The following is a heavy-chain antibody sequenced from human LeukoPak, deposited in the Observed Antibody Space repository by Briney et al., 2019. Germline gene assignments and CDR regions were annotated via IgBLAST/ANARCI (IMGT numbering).Heavy chain of an antibody. CDR2: IKEDGTAK. D-gene: IGHD5-12*01. V-gene: IGHV3-7*01. Sequence: GGSLRLSCAASGFTFSDYYMSWIRQAPGKGLEWVANIKEDGTAKNYVVSVRGRFTISRDNAKNSLFLQMNSLRGEDAAVYYCTRDSGYNAFDIWGQGTMVTVSS. CDR3: TRDSGYNAFDI. J-gene: IGHJ3*02. CDR1: GFTFSDYY.